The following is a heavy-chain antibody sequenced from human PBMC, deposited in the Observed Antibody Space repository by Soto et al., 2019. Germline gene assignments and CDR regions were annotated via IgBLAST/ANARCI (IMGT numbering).Heavy chain of an antibody. J-gene: IGHJ4*02. CDR1: GFTFSSYW. CDR2: IKQDGSEK. Sequence: PGGSLRLSCAASGFTFSSYWMSWVRQAPGKGLEWVANIKQDGSEKYYVDSVKGRLTISRDNAKNSLYLQMNSLRAEDTAVYYCARDLERINYDILTGYRKLPLDYWGQGTLVTVS. CDR3: ARDLERINYDILTGYRKLPLDY. V-gene: IGHV3-7*03. D-gene: IGHD3-9*01.